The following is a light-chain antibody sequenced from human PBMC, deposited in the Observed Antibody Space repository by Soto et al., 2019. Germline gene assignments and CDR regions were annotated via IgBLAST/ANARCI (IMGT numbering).Light chain of an antibody. Sequence: EIVLTQSPATLSLSPGERATLSCRASQSVSSYLAWYQQKPGQAPRLLIYDASNRATGIPARFSGSGSGTDFTLTISSLEPEDFAVYYSQQRTFGQGTKVEIK. CDR1: QSVSSY. CDR2: DAS. V-gene: IGKV3-11*01. CDR3: QQRT. J-gene: IGKJ1*01.